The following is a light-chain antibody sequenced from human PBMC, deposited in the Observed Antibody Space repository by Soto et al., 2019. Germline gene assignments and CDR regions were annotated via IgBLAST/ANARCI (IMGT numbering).Light chain of an antibody. V-gene: IGKV3-15*01. CDR2: GAS. Sequence: EIVMTQSPDTLSVSPGERASLACRASQSVSSSLAWYQQKPGQAPRLLIFGASTRAAGIPARFSGSGSGTEFTLTISSLQSEDFALYYCHQYYHRPWTFGQGTKVEIK. J-gene: IGKJ1*01. CDR3: HQYYHRPWT. CDR1: QSVSSS.